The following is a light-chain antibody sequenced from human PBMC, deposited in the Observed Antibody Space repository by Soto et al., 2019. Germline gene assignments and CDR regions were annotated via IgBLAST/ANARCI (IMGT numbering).Light chain of an antibody. CDR3: HQFGYSPRT. V-gene: IGKV3-20*01. Sequence: EIVLTQSPGTLSLSPGETATLSCRASQTVNSDYLAWFQQRPGQAPRLLIFATSRRATDIPDRFSGSGSGTDFNLAIRRLEPEDFAVYYCHQFGYSPRTFGQGTKVESK. CDR1: QTVNSDY. CDR2: ATS. J-gene: IGKJ1*01.